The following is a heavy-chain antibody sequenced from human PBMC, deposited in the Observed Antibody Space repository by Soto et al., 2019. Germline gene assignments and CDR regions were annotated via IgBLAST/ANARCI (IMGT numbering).Heavy chain of an antibody. Sequence: SETLSLTCTVSGGSISSGDYYWSWIRQPPGKGLEWIGYIYYSGSTYYNPSLKSRVTISVDTSKNQLSLKLSSVTAADTAVYYCARERYCSGGSCHLANWFDPWGQGTLVTVSS. V-gene: IGHV4-30-4*01. CDR3: ARERYCSGGSCHLANWFDP. D-gene: IGHD2-15*01. CDR2: IYYSGST. J-gene: IGHJ5*02. CDR1: GGSISSGDYY.